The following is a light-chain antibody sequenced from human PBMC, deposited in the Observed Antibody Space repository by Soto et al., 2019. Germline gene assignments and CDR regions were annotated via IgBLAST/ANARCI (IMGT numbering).Light chain of an antibody. Sequence: QSALTQPASVSGSPGQSITISCTGTSSDVGGYNSVSWYQQHPDKAPKLMIYDVSNRPSGVSNRFSGSKSGNTASLTISGLQAEDEAVYYCSSYTSSSTLVFGTGTKVTVL. J-gene: IGLJ1*01. CDR2: DVS. CDR1: SSDVGGYNS. V-gene: IGLV2-14*01. CDR3: SSYTSSSTLV.